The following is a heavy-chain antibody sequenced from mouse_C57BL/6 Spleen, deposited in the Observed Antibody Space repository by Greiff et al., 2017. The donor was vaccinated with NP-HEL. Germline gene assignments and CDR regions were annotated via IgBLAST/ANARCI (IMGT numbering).Heavy chain of an antibody. V-gene: IGHV1-26*01. Sequence: EVQLQQSGPELVKPGASVKISCKASGYTFTDYYMNWVKQSNGKSLEWIGDINPNNGGTSYNQKFKGKATLTVDKSSSTAYMELRSLTSEDSAVYYCARRGGNYYFDYWGQGTTLTVSS. D-gene: IGHD2-1*01. CDR2: INPNNGGT. CDR3: ARRGGNYYFDY. CDR1: GYTFTDYY. J-gene: IGHJ2*01.